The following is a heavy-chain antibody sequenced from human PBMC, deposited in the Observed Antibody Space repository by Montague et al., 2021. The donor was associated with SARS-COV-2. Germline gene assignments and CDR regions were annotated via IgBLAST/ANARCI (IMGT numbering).Heavy chain of an antibody. CDR3: ASLGFVVLWLNLGWFDP. V-gene: IGHV4-39*01. Sequence: SETLSLTCSVSGDSIRSSGYYWGWIRQPPGKGLEWIGTVHYSGSTNYNPSLKSLVTMPVDTSKIQFSLELRSVTAAATAVYYCASLGFVVLWLNLGWFDPWGQGTLVTVSS. CDR1: GDSIRSSGYY. CDR2: VHYSGST. J-gene: IGHJ5*02. D-gene: IGHD2-21*01.